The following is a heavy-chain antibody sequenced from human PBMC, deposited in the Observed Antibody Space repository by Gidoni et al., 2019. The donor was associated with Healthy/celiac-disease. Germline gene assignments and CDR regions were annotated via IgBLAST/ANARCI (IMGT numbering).Heavy chain of an antibody. CDR2: TYQRSKWYN. Sequence: QVQLQQSGQGLCKRSQTLSLACAISGDSVPSNSAAWNWIRQSPSRGLEWLGRTYQRSKWYNDYAAAVKSRITINPDTYKNQFSLQLNSVTPEDTAVYYCARARPGKYYGMDVWGQGTMVTVSS. CDR1: GDSVPSNSAA. J-gene: IGHJ6*02. D-gene: IGHD1-26*01. CDR3: ARARPGKYYGMDV. V-gene: IGHV6-1*01.